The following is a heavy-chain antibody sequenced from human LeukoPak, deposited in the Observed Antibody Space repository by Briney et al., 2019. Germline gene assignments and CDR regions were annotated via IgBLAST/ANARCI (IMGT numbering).Heavy chain of an antibody. J-gene: IGHJ4*02. D-gene: IGHD3-22*01. CDR3: AKNSEDYYDSSAGFDY. V-gene: IGHV3-20*04. CDR1: GFTFDDYG. CDR2: INWNGGST. Sequence: GGSLRLSCAASGFTFDDYGMSWVRQAPGKGLEWVSGINWNGGSTGYADSVKGRFTISRDNSKNTLYLQMNSLRAEDTAVYYCAKNSEDYYDSSAGFDYWGQGTLVTVSS.